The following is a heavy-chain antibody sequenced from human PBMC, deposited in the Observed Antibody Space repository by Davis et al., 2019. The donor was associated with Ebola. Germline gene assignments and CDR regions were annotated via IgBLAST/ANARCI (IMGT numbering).Heavy chain of an antibody. CDR2: IYYTGST. J-gene: IGHJ4*02. V-gene: IGHV4-59*01. D-gene: IGHD4-17*01. CDR1: GASLSSYY. CDR3: ARGVYGAYFGY. Sequence: PSETLSLTCTVSGASLSSYYWTWIRQPPGKGLQYIGYIYYTGSTNSNPSLMSRVTMSIDASKNQFTLNLSSVTAADTAVYYCARGVYGAYFGYWGQGTLVTVSS.